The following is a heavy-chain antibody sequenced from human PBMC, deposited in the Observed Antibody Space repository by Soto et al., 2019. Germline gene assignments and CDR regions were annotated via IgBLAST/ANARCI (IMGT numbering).Heavy chain of an antibody. CDR1: GFTFSSYG. D-gene: IGHD2-15*01. J-gene: IGHJ4*02. CDR3: ARDQYGYCSGGSCPHFDY. V-gene: IGHV3-33*01. CDR2: IWYDGSNK. Sequence: QVQLVESGGGVVQPGRSLRLSCAASGFTFSSYGMHWVRQAPGKGLEWVAVIWYDGSNKYYADSVKGRFTISRDNSKNTLYLQMNSLRAEDTAVYYCARDQYGYCSGGSCPHFDYWGQGTLVTVSS.